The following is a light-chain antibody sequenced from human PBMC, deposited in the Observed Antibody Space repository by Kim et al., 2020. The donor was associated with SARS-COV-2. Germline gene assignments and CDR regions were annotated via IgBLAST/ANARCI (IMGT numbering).Light chain of an antibody. CDR1: QDISNY. J-gene: IGKJ2*03. CDR2: DAS. Sequence: SASVGDRVTITWQASQDISNYLNWYQQKPGKAPKLLIYDASNLETGVPSRFSGIGSGTDFTFTISSLQPEDIATYYCKQYDNLPYSFGQGTKLEI. CDR3: KQYDNLPYS. V-gene: IGKV1-33*01.